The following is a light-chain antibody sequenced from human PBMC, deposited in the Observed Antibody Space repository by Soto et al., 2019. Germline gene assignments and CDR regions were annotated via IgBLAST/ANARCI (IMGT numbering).Light chain of an antibody. J-gene: IGKJ5*01. V-gene: IGKV3-20*01. CDR3: QQYGSSSIT. CDR1: QSVGSIY. Sequence: VLTLSPGTLSLSPGDRATLSCRASQSVGSIYLAWYQQRPGQAPRLLIYGASNRATGIPVRFSGSGSGTDFTLTISGLEPEDFAVYYCQQYGSSSITFGQGTRLEIK. CDR2: GAS.